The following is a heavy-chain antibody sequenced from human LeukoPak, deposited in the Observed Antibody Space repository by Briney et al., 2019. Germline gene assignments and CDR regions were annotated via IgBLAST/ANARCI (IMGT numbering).Heavy chain of an antibody. J-gene: IGHJ4*02. D-gene: IGHD7-27*01. Sequence: GGSLRLSCAASGFTFSSYSMNWVRQAPGKGLEWVSSISSSSSYIYYADSVKGRFTISRDNAKNSLYLQMKSLRAEDTAVYYCAKDHLGSADYWGQGTLVTVSS. CDR2: ISSSSSYI. V-gene: IGHV3-21*01. CDR1: GFTFSSYS. CDR3: AKDHLGSADY.